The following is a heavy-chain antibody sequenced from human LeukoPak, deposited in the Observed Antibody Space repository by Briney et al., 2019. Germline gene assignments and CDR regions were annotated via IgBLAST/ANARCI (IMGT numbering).Heavy chain of an antibody. D-gene: IGHD6-19*01. CDR2: IYYSGST. Sequence: TSETLSLTCTVSGGSISSYYWSWIRQPPGKGLEWIGYIYYSGSTNYSPSLKSRVTISVDTSKNQFSLKLSSVTAADTAVYYCARSSSGWYAVFDYWGQGTLVTVSS. CDR3: ARSSSGWYAVFDY. CDR1: GGSISSYY. V-gene: IGHV4-59*01. J-gene: IGHJ4*02.